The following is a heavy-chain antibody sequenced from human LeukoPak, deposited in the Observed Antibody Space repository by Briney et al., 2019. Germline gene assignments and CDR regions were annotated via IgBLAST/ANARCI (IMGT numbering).Heavy chain of an antibody. D-gene: IGHD2-8*01. CDR2: INPSGGST. Sequence: ASVKVSCKASGGTFSSYAISWVRQAPGQGLEWMGIINPSGGSTSYAQKFQGRVTMTRDMSTSTVYMELSSLRSEDTAVYYCARERGIVLMGYWGQGTLVTVSS. CDR3: ARERGIVLMGY. V-gene: IGHV1-46*01. J-gene: IGHJ4*02. CDR1: GGTFSSYA.